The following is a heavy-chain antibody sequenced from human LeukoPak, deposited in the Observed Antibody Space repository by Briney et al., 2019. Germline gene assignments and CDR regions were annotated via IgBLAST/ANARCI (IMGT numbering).Heavy chain of an antibody. CDR2: ISGSGGST. D-gene: IGHD6-13*01. CDR1: GFTFSSYA. CDR3: AKDDYHSSSWYYFDY. Sequence: GGSLRLSCAASGFTFSSYAMSWVRQAPGKGLEWVSAISGSGGSTYYADSVKGRFAISRDNSKNTLYLQMNSLRAEDTAVYYCAKDDYHSSSWYYFDYWGQGTLVTVSS. J-gene: IGHJ4*02. V-gene: IGHV3-23*01.